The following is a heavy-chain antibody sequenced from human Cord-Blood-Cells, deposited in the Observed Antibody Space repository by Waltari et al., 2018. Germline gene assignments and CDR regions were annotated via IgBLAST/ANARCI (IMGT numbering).Heavy chain of an antibody. CDR2: IRGRGGRT. CDR1: GFTFSSYA. CDR3: AKESPKGWKDWFDP. J-gene: IGHJ5*02. D-gene: IGHD1-1*01. Sequence: EVQLLESGGGLVQPGGSLRLSCAASGFTFSSYAMSWVRQAPGKGVGGVSAIRGRGGRTYYADSVKGRFTISRDNSKNTLYLQMNSLRAEDTAVYYCAKESPKGWKDWFDPWGQGTLVTVSS. V-gene: IGHV3-23*01.